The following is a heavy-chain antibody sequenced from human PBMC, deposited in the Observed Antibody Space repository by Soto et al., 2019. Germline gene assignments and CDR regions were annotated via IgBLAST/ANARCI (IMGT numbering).Heavy chain of an antibody. D-gene: IGHD3-3*01. CDR2: IYYSGST. CDR3: ARGSLLRFLEWSFDY. CDR1: CGSISIGGYY. J-gene: IGHJ4*02. V-gene: IGHV4-31*03. Sequence: LSLTCTVSCGSISIGGYYLSWIRHHPGKGLEWIGYIYYSGSTCYNPSLKSRVTISVDTSKNQFSLKLSSVTAADTAVYYCARGSLLRFLEWSFDYWGQGTLVTVSS.